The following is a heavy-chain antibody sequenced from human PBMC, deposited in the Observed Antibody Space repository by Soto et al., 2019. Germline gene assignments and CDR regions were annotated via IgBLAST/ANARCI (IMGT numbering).Heavy chain of an antibody. D-gene: IGHD2-15*01. CDR1: GVSIHNSHSF. CDR2: VYYSGGA. Sequence: SETLSLTCAVSGVSIHNSHSFWGWIRQPPGKGLEFIGSVYYSGGANYNPSLKSRVTVSIDTSNNQFSLRVNSVTAADTAVYYCGRVVEGATRHTDFDSWGQGILVTVSS. J-gene: IGHJ5*01. CDR3: GRVVEGATRHTDFDS. V-gene: IGHV4-39*01.